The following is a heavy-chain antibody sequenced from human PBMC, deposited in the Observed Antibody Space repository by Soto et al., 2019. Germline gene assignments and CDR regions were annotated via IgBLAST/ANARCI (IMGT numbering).Heavy chain of an antibody. CDR2: ISYTGRT. J-gene: IGHJ4*02. D-gene: IGHD3-10*01. Sequence: SETLSLTCIVSGDSVTSGSYYWTWLRQPPGKGLEWIGYISYTGRTKYNPSLQSRVTISVDTSKNHFSLRMSSVTAADTAVYYCARESDSGSYYFDYWGRGTLVTVSS. CDR3: ARESDSGSYYFDY. V-gene: IGHV4-61*03. CDR1: GDSVTSGSYY.